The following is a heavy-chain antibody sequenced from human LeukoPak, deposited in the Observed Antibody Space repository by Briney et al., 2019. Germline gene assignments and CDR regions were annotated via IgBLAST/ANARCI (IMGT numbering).Heavy chain of an antibody. Sequence: SETLSLTCTVSGGSISSGSYYWSWIRQPAGKGLEWIGRIYTSGSTNYNPSLKSRVTISVDTSKYQFSLKLSSVTAADTAVYYCARVYYGSGSYDYWGQGTLVTVSS. J-gene: IGHJ4*02. CDR1: GGSISSGSYY. CDR3: ARVYYGSGSYDY. V-gene: IGHV4-61*02. D-gene: IGHD3-10*01. CDR2: IYTSGST.